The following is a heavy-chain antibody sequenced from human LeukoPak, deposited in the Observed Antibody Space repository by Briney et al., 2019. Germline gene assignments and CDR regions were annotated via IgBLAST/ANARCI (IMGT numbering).Heavy chain of an antibody. CDR3: AKDDVVVPAATVANDY. V-gene: IGHV3-23*01. D-gene: IGHD2-2*01. CDR1: GFTFSSYA. Sequence: GALRLPCAASGFTFSSYAMSWVRQAPGKGLEWVSAISGSGGSTYYADSVKGRFTISRDNSKNTLYLQMNSLRAEDTAVYYCAKDDVVVPAATVANDYWGQGTLVTVSS. CDR2: ISGSGGST. J-gene: IGHJ4*02.